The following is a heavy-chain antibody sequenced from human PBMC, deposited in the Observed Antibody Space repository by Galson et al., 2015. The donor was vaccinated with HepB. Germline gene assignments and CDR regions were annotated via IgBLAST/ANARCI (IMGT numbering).Heavy chain of an antibody. J-gene: IGHJ4*02. CDR3: AKDTTWLVRGLVYFDY. CDR1: GFTLSNYA. V-gene: IGHV3-23*01. CDR2: LSSDAATT. D-gene: IGHD3-10*01. Sequence: SLRLSCAASGFTLSNYAMSWVRQAPGRGLEWVSALSSDAATTYYADSVKGRFTISRDTSRNTLYLQMNSLRAEDTAVYFCAKDTTWLVRGLVYFDYWGRGTLVTVSS.